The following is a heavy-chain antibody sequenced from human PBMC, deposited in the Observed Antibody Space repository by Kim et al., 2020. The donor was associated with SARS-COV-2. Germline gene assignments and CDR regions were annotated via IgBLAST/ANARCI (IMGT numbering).Heavy chain of an antibody. D-gene: IGHD5-12*01. CDR2: IKEDGSEK. V-gene: IGHV3-7*04. J-gene: IGHJ4*02. Sequence: GGSLRLSCAASGFIFSNFWMKWVRQAPGKGLEWVASIKEDGSEKYYVDSVKGRFTISRDNAQNSLYLQMNGLRDDDTAVYFCARGSGYIIYWGQGTLVTVSS. CDR1: GFIFSNFW. CDR3: ARGSGYIIY.